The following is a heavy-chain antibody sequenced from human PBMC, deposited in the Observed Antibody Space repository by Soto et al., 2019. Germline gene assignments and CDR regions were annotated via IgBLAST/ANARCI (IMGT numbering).Heavy chain of an antibody. D-gene: IGHD3-22*01. CDR2: TSYGGSDA. Sequence: VAVTSYGGSDAYYADPVKGRYTIYRDNSKNMVCLQMNSLSTEDTAVYYCAKEVRYYYDSSGVDAFDIWGQGTMVTVSS. J-gene: IGHJ3*02. CDR3: AKEVRYYYDSSGVDAFDI. V-gene: IGHV3-30*18.